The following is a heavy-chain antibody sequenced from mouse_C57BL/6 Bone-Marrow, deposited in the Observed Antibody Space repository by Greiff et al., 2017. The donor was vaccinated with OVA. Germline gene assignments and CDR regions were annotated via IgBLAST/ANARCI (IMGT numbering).Heavy chain of an antibody. CDR1: GYTFTSYW. CDR3: AGAGIYFAY. CDR2: IDPSDSYT. Sequence: QVQLQQPGAELVMPGASVKLSCKASGYTFTSYWMHWVKQRPGQGLEWIGEIDPSDSYTNYNQKFKGKSTLTVDKSSSTAYMQLSSLTSEDSAVYDGAGAGIYFAYWGQGTLVTVSA. V-gene: IGHV1-69*01. J-gene: IGHJ3*01. D-gene: IGHD2-1*01.